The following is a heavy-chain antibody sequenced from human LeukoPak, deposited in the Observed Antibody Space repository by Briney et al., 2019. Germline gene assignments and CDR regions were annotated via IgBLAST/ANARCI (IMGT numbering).Heavy chain of an antibody. CDR1: GFNFTTYG. CDR3: ARPKYGSGSYPDAFDI. CDR2: ISYDENNT. Sequence: GGSLRLSCAASGFNFTTYGMHWVRQAPGKGLEGVALISYDENNTYYVDSVKGRFTISRDNSKNTLYLQMNSLRAEDTAVYYCARPKYGSGSYPDAFDIWGQGTMVTVSS. D-gene: IGHD3-10*01. V-gene: IGHV3-30*03. J-gene: IGHJ3*02.